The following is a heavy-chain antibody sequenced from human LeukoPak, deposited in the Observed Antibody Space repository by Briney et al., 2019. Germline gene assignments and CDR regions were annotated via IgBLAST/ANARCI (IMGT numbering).Heavy chain of an antibody. CDR1: GGSISSYY. Sequence: SETLSLTCTVSGGSISSYYWSWIRQPAGKGLEWSGRIYSSGSTNYNPSLKSRVTMSVDTSKNQFSLKLSSVTAADTAVYYCARDRPRGSGNYYSFDYWGQGTLVTVSS. CDR2: IYSSGST. J-gene: IGHJ4*02. CDR3: ARDRPRGSGNYYSFDY. V-gene: IGHV4-4*07. D-gene: IGHD3-10*01.